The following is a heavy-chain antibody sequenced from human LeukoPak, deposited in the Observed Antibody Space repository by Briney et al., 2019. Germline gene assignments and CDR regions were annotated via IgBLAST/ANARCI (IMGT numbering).Heavy chain of an antibody. CDR3: ARLPTIFGVVKGIDY. CDR2: IKQDGSEK. Sequence: GGSLRLSCAASGFTFSSYSMNWVRQAPGKGLEWVANIKQDGSEKYYVDSVKGRFTISRDNAKNSLYLQMNSLRAEDTAVYYCARLPTIFGVVKGIDYWGQGTLVTVSS. CDR1: GFTFSSYS. V-gene: IGHV3-7*01. J-gene: IGHJ4*02. D-gene: IGHD3-3*01.